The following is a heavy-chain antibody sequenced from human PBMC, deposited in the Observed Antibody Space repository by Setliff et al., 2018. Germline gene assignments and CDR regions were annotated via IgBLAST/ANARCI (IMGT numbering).Heavy chain of an antibody. Sequence: SETLSLTCEVSGGSFSDYYWSWIRQSPGKGLEWLGDFNRTRKIDYSPSLKSRITISVDTSKKQFSLHLNSVTAADTAMYYCAGGGRYCGGDCYQDDAFDIWGQGTMVT. CDR3: AGGGRYCGGDCYQDDAFDI. CDR2: FNRTRKI. D-gene: IGHD2-21*02. J-gene: IGHJ3*02. V-gene: IGHV4-34*01. CDR1: GGSFSDYY.